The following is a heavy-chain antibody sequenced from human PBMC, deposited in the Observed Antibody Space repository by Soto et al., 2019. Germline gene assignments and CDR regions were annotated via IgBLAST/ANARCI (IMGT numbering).Heavy chain of an antibody. J-gene: IGHJ5*02. V-gene: IGHV4-4*02. CDR2: IYHSGST. CDR1: GGSIRSSNW. Sequence: QVQLQESGPGLVKPSGTLSLTCAVSGGSIRSSNWWSWVRQPPGKGLEWIGEIYHSGSTNYNPSLKSRVTISVDKSKNQFSLKLSSVTAADTAVYYCARDTGVTYSSSSRDNWFDPWGQGTLVTVSS. D-gene: IGHD6-6*01. CDR3: ARDTGVTYSSSSRDNWFDP.